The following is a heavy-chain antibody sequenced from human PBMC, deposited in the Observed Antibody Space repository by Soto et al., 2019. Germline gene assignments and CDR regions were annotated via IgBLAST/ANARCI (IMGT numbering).Heavy chain of an antibody. CDR2: IYYSGST. CDR1: GGSISSSSYY. V-gene: IGHV4-39*01. Sequence: SETLSLTCTVSGGSISSSSYYWGWIRQPPGKGLEWIGSIYYSGSTYYNPSLKSRVTISVDTSKNQFSLKLSSVTAADTAVYYCARHHEEQWLYDFDYWGQGTLVTVSS. D-gene: IGHD6-19*01. J-gene: IGHJ4*02. CDR3: ARHHEEQWLYDFDY.